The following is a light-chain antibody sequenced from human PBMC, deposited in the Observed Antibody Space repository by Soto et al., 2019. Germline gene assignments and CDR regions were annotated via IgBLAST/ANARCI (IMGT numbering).Light chain of an antibody. CDR1: QSVGNNY. Sequence: EIVLTQSPGTLSLSPGERATLSCRASQSVGNNYLAWYQQKPGQPPRFLMYDASTRATGMSDRFSVSGSGTDFTLTITRLEPEDFAVYYCQQYGSTPLTFGGGTKVEIK. CDR2: DAS. V-gene: IGKV3-20*01. J-gene: IGKJ4*01. CDR3: QQYGSTPLT.